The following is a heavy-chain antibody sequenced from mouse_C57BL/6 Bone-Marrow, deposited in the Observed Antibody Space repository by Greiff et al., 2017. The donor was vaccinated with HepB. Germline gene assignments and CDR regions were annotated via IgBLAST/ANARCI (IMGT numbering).Heavy chain of an antibody. J-gene: IGHJ2*01. CDR2: INPSSGYT. CDR3: ARTDYCDY. Sequence: QVQLKESGAELARPGASVKMSCKASGYTFTSYTMHWVKQRPGQGLEWIGYINPSSGYTKYNQKFKDKATLTADKSSSTAYMQLSSLTSEDSAVYYCARTDYCDYWGQGTTLTVSS. V-gene: IGHV1-4*01. CDR1: GYTFTSYT.